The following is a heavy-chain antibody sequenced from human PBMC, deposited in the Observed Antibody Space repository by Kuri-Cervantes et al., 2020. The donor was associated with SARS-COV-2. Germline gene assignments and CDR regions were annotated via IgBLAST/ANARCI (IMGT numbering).Heavy chain of an antibody. CDR2: IIPIFGTA. Sequence: KISCRASGGTFSSYAISWVRQAPGQGLEWMGGIIPIFGTANYAQKFQGRVTITADESTSTAYMELSSLRSEDTAVYYCATFEVRGVIIYPFDYWGQGTRVTVSS. V-gene: IGHV1-69*01. J-gene: IGHJ4*02. CDR1: GGTFSSYA. D-gene: IGHD3-10*01. CDR3: ATFEVRGVIIYPFDY.